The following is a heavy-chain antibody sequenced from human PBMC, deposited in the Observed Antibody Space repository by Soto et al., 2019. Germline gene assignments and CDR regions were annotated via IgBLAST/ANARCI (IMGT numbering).Heavy chain of an antibody. Sequence: MQLVQSGPEVKKPGTSVKVSCKASGFTFSTSAVQWVRQARGQRPEWMGWIVGGSGNTNYAQNSQERVIITRDMSTSTVYMELSILRSGDTAVYFCAARRSGLYAMDVWGQGTTVTVSS. CDR3: AARRSGLYAMDV. J-gene: IGHJ6*02. CDR2: IVGGSGNT. V-gene: IGHV1-58*01. CDR1: GFTFSTSA. D-gene: IGHD1-26*01.